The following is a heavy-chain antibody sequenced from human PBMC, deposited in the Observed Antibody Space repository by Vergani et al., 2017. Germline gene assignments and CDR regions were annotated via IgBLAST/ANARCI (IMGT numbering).Heavy chain of an antibody. CDR3: AKDLSAWDDY. CDR2: ISSSSDYI. J-gene: IGHJ4*02. D-gene: IGHD1-26*01. V-gene: IGHV3-21*01. CDR1: GFTFSTYN. Sequence: EVQLVESGGGLVKPGGSLRLSCAASGFTFSTYNMNWVRQAPGKGLEWVSSISSSSDYIYYADSVKGRFTISRDNAKNSLYLQMNSLRAEDTAVYYCAKDLSAWDDYWGQGTLVTVSS.